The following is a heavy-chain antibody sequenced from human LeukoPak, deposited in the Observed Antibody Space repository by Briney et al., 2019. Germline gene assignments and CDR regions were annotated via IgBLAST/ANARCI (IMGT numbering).Heavy chain of an antibody. V-gene: IGHV4-59*08. CDR1: GGSISSYY. Sequence: SETLSLTCTDSGGSISSYYWSWIRQPPGKGLEWIGYIHYSESTNYNPSLKSRVTISVDTSKNQFSLRLSSVTAADTAVYHCARLDSSSWSFDYWGQGTRSPSP. J-gene: IGHJ4*02. CDR3: ARLDSSSWSFDY. D-gene: IGHD6-13*01. CDR2: IHYSEST.